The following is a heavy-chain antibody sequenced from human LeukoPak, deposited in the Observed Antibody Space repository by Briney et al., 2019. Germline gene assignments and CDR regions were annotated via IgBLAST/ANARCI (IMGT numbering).Heavy chain of an antibody. CDR1: GGSFSGYY. V-gene: IGHV4-34*01. D-gene: IGHD6-13*01. CDR2: INHSGST. J-gene: IGHJ4*02. Sequence: SETLSLTCAVYGGSFSGYYWSWIRQPPGKGLEWTGEINHSGSTNYNPSLKSRVTISVDTSKNQFSLKLSSVTAADTAVYYCAGGVKAAAGPFDYWGQGTLVTVSS. CDR3: AGGVKAAAGPFDY.